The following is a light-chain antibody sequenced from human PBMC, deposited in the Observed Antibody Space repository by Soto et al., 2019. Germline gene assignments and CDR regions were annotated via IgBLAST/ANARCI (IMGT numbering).Light chain of an antibody. CDR3: QQRSIWPPT. Sequence: IVLTQSPATLSLSPGERATLSCRASQSASNFLAWYQHKPGQPPRLLIYDASNRATGIPARFSGSGSGTDFTLTIASLEPEDFAVYFCQQRSIWPPTFGQGTRLEI. V-gene: IGKV3-11*01. CDR1: QSASNF. CDR2: DAS. J-gene: IGKJ2*01.